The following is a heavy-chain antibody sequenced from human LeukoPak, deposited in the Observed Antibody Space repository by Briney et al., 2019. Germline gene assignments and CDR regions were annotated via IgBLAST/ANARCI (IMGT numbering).Heavy chain of an antibody. Sequence: GGSLRLSCAASGFTFSSYAMSWVRQAPGKGLEWVSGISGSGGTTYYADSVKGRFTISRDNSKNTLYLQMNSLRAEDTAVYYCAISAHAYCGGDCYSKYWGQGTLVTASS. CDR1: GFTFSSYA. D-gene: IGHD2-21*02. V-gene: IGHV3-23*01. CDR2: ISGSGGTT. J-gene: IGHJ4*02. CDR3: AISAHAYCGGDCYSKY.